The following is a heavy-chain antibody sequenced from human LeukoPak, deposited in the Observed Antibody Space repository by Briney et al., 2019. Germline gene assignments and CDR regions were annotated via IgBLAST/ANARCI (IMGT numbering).Heavy chain of an antibody. CDR1: GFTLSSYG. J-gene: IGHJ4*02. D-gene: IGHD4-17*01. CDR2: ISYDGSNK. V-gene: IGHV3-30*18. CDR3: AKDPNFYGDSTSRGDY. Sequence: GGSLRLSCAASGFTLSSYGMHWVRQAPGKGLEWVAVISYDGSNKYYADSVKGRFTISRDNSKNTLYLQMNSLRAEDTAVYYCAKDPNFYGDSTSRGDYWGQGTLVTVSS.